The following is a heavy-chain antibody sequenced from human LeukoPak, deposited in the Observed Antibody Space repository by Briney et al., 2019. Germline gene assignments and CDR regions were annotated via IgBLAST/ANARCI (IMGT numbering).Heavy chain of an antibody. Sequence: SETLSLTCTVSGGSISSHYWSWIRQPSGKGLEWIGYIYYSGSTNYNPSLKSRVTISVDTSKNQFSLKLSSVTAADTAVYYCARDRGGNMGFDPWGQGTLVTVSS. V-gene: IGHV4-59*11. D-gene: IGHD2/OR15-2a*01. CDR1: GGSISSHY. J-gene: IGHJ5*02. CDR3: ARDRGGNMGFDP. CDR2: IYYSGST.